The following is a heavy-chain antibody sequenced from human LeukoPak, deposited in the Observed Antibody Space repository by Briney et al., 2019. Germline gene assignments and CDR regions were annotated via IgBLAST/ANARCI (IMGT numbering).Heavy chain of an antibody. V-gene: IGHV4-34*01. CDR1: GGSFSGYY. J-gene: IGHJ5*02. Sequence: PSETLSLTCAVYGGSFSGYYWSLIRQPPGKGLEWIEEINHSGSTNYNPSLKSRVTISVDTSKNQFSLKLSSVTAADTAVYYCATRNYCSSTSCSYWFDPWGQGTLVTVSS. CDR3: ATRNYCSSTSCSYWFDP. D-gene: IGHD2-2*01. CDR2: INHSGST.